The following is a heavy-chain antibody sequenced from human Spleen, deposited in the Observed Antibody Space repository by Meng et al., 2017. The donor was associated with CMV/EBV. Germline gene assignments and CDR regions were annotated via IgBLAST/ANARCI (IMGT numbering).Heavy chain of an antibody. D-gene: IGHD3-3*01. CDR2: MYNTGST. J-gene: IGHJ6*02. Sequence: ESLKISCAASGFAFSTYAMSWVRQAPGKGLEWIGHMYNTGSTNYNPSLKSRVTISVDKSKNQFSLKLSSVTAADTAVYYCARSQSGYYSNYGMDVWGQGTTVTVSS. CDR3: ARSQSGYYSNYGMDV. CDR1: GFAFSTYA. V-gene: IGHV4-59*12.